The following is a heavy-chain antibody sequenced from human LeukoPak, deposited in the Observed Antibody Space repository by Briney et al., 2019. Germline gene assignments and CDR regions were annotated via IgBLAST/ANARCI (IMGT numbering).Heavy chain of an antibody. J-gene: IGHJ4*02. CDR1: GGSISSYY. V-gene: IGHV4-59*08. D-gene: IGHD2-15*01. Sequence: SETLSLTCTVSGGSISSYYWSWIRQPPGKGLEWIGYIYYSGSTNYNPSLKSRVTISVDTSKNQFSLKLSSVTAADTAVYYCAGHGVEGYCSGGSCDTIDYWGQGTLVTVSS. CDR3: AGHGVEGYCSGGSCDTIDY. CDR2: IYYSGST.